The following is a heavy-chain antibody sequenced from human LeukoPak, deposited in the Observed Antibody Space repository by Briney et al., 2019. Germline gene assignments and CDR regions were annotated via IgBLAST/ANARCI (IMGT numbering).Heavy chain of an antibody. V-gene: IGHV3-30*02. D-gene: IGHD3-22*01. CDR1: RFTFSIYG. CDR2: MRYDGSNK. Sequence: PGGSLTLSCAPSRFTFSIYGMHWVRHAPGKGREWVAFMRYDGSNKYYADSVKGRLTISRDNSKHTLFLQINSLRAKDTAVYYCAKISGYYRDEGYFDYWGQGTLVTVSS. CDR3: AKISGYYRDEGYFDY. J-gene: IGHJ4*02.